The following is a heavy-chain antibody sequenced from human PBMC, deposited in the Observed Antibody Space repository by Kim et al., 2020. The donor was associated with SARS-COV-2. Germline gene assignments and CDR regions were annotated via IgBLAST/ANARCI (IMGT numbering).Heavy chain of an antibody. CDR3: ARGITKIRGVKAFDI. J-gene: IGHJ3*02. CDR2: IEQDGSEK. CDR1: GFTFSNYW. Sequence: GGSLRLSCAVSGFTFSNYWMSWVRQAPGKGLEWVANIEQDGSEKYYVDSVKGRFAISRDNAKNSLYLQMNSLRAEDTAVYYCARGITKIRGVKAFDIWGQRTMVTVS. V-gene: IGHV3-7*05. D-gene: IGHD3-10*01.